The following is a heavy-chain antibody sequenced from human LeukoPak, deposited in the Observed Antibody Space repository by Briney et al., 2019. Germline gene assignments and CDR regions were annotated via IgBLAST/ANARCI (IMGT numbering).Heavy chain of an antibody. CDR3: AKLAGYCGSTDCSLGWYIDY. CDR1: GFTFSTLA. J-gene: IGHJ4*02. Sequence: PGGSRRLSCAASGFTFSTLAMTWVRQAPGKGLEWVSTINGGGGDTYYTDSVKGRFTISRDNSKNTLYLQMNSLRVEDTAVYYCAKLAGYCGSTDCSLGWYIDYWGQGTPVTVSS. V-gene: IGHV3-23*01. CDR2: INGGGGDT. D-gene: IGHD2-2*01.